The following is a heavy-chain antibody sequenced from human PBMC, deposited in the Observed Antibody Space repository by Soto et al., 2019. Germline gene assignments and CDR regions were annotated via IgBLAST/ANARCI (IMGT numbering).Heavy chain of an antibody. CDR3: ARGGPKAVYSSSPRLDY. V-gene: IGHV1-69*13. Sequence: ASVKVSCKASGGTFSSYAISWVRQAPGQGLEWMGGIIPIFGTANYAQKFQGRVTITADESTSTAYMELSSLRSGDTAVYYCARGGPKAVYSSSPRLDYWGQGTLVTVSS. CDR1: GGTFSSYA. CDR2: IIPIFGTA. D-gene: IGHD6-6*01. J-gene: IGHJ4*02.